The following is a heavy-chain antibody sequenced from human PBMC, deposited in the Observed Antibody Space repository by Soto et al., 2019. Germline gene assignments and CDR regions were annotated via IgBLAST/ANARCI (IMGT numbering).Heavy chain of an antibody. J-gene: IGHJ6*02. CDR1: GGSISSYY. D-gene: IGHD3-3*01. CDR2: GYYSGST. CDR3: ARGGGLDFWSGLYYYHGMDV. Sequence: SETLVLTFTVSGGSISSYYWGWIRQPPGKGLEGIGYGYYSGSTNYNPSLKGRVTISVDTSKNQFSLKLSSVTAADKAVDYCARGGGLDFWSGLYYYHGMDVWGQGTTVT. V-gene: IGHV4-59*01.